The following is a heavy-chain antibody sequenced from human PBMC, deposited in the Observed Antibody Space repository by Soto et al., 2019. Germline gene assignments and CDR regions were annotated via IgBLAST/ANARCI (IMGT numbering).Heavy chain of an antibody. CDR2: ISTNINSI. D-gene: IGHD6-13*01. V-gene: IGHV3-21*06. J-gene: IGHJ4*02. CDR1: GFTFSTYI. CDR3: ARLVERGYISSWYFDF. Sequence: PGGSLRLSCAASGFTFSTYIMYWVRLTPGKGLEWVSHISTNINSIYYADSVKGRFTTSRDNAKNSLYLQMSSLRVEDTAVYYCARLVERGYISSWYFDFWGQGTLVTVSS.